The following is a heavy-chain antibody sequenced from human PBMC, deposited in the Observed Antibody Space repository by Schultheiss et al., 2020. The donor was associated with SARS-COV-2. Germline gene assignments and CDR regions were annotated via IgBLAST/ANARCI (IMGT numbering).Heavy chain of an antibody. CDR1: GFTFSSYA. CDR3: AKDLLQGITDY. J-gene: IGHJ4*02. D-gene: IGHD5-24*01. CDR2: ISYDGSNK. Sequence: GGSLRLSCAASGFTFSSYAMHWVRQAPGKGLEWVAVISYDGSNKYYADSVKGRFTISRDNSKNTLYLQMNSLRAEDTAVYYCAKDLLQGITDYWGQGTLVTVSS. V-gene: IGHV3-30-3*01.